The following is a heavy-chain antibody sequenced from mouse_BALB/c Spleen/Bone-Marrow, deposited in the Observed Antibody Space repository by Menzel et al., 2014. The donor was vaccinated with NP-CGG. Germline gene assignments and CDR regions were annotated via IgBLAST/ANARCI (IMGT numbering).Heavy chain of an antibody. CDR1: GFAFSNCD. CDR2: ITSGGGNT. CDR3: ARVWDWFAY. Sequence: EVKLVESGGGLVKPGGSLKLSCTASGFAFSNCDMSWVRQTPEKGLEWVATITSGGGNTYYPDSVKGRFTISRDNARNTLYLQMSSLRSEDTALYYCARVWDWFAYWGQGTLVTVSA. V-gene: IGHV5-9*02. D-gene: IGHD4-1*01. J-gene: IGHJ3*01.